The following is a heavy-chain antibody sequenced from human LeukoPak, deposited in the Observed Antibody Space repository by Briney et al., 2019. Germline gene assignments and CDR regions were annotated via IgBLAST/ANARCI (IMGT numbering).Heavy chain of an antibody. CDR3: AKDSITEVGRDY. V-gene: IGHV3-30-3*01. CDR2: ISYDGSNK. D-gene: IGHD6-19*01. CDR1: GFTFSSYA. Sequence: GGSLRLSCAASGFTFSSYAMHWVRQAPGKGLEWVAVISYDGSNKYYADSVKGRFTISRDNSKNTLYLQMNSLRGEDTAVYYCAKDSITEVGRDYWGQGTLVTVSS. J-gene: IGHJ4*02.